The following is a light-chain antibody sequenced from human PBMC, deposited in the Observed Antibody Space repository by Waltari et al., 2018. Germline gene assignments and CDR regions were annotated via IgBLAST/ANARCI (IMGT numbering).Light chain of an antibody. V-gene: IGLV2-23*02. Sequence: QSPLPQLASVFGSLGQSITISCPGTRMVVGSFTLVSWSQRHPGKAPNSMISEVSKRPSGVSNRVSGSKSGNTDSLTFSAIQAEDEVDYYCCSYAGISTGVFGGGTKLTVL. CDR3: CSYAGISTGV. CDR1: RMVVGSFTL. CDR2: EVS. J-gene: IGLJ3*02.